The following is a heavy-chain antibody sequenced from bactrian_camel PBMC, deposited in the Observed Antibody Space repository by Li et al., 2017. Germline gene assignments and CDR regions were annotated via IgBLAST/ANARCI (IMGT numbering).Heavy chain of an antibody. CDR2: IGNDVKTT. J-gene: IGHJ4*01. CDR1: GFTFSDYA. D-gene: IGHD6*01. CDR3: ANVEWGSWFVPGSH. Sequence: VQLVESGGGLVQPGGSLRLSCAASGFTFSDYAMSWVRQAPGKGLEWVSTIGNDVKTTYYSDFAKGRFTISKDIDKNTLYLQLNSLETEDTAMYYCANVEWGSWFVPGSHRGQGTQVTVS. V-gene: IGHV3S31*01.